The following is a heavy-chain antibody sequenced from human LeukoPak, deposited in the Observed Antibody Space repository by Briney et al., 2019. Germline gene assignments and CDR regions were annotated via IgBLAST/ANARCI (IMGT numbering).Heavy chain of an antibody. CDR2: IYSGGNT. Sequence: GGSLRLSCTVSGFTVSSNSMSWVRQAPGKGLEWVSFIYSGGNTLYSDSVKGRFTISRDNSKNTLYLQMNSLRAEDTAVYYCAAEGITFGGVNGDAFDIWGQGTMVTVSS. D-gene: IGHD3-16*01. J-gene: IGHJ3*02. V-gene: IGHV3-53*01. CDR3: AAEGITFGGVNGDAFDI. CDR1: GFTVSSNS.